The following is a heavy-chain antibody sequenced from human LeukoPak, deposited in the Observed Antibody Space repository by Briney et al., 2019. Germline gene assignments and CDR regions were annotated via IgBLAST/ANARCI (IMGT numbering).Heavy chain of an antibody. Sequence: SETLSLTCTVSGGSISTANYYWGWVRQPPGKGLEGIGNIFYSGSDYYSPPLKSRLTISIDTSRNHLSLRLNSVTAADTAFYYYAKSNRYGLVDIWGQGPMVTVPS. D-gene: IGHD3-16*02. CDR2: IFYSGSD. CDR1: GGSISTANYY. J-gene: IGHJ3*02. V-gene: IGHV4-39*07. CDR3: AKSNRYGLVDI.